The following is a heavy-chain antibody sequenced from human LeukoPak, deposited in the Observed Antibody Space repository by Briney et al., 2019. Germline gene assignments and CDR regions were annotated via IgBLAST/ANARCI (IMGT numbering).Heavy chain of an antibody. CDR1: GRSISSGDYY. J-gene: IGHJ1*01. D-gene: IGHD4-17*01. CDR2: IYYSGST. CDR3: ARAYGDSGHFQH. Sequence: SETLSLTCTVSGRSISSGDYYWSWIRQPPGKGLEWIGYIYYSGSTYYNPSLKSRVTISVDTSKNQFSLKLSSVTAADTAVYYCARAYGDSGHFQHWGQGTLVTVSS. V-gene: IGHV4-30-4*08.